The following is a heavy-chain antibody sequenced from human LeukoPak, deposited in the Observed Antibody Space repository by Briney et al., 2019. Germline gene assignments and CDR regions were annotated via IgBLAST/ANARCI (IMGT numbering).Heavy chain of an antibody. V-gene: IGHV1-69*13. D-gene: IGHD2-2*01. Sequence: ASVKVSCKASGGTFSSYAISWVRQAPGQGLEWMGGIIPIFGTANYAQKFQGRVTITADESTSTAYMELSSLRSEDTAVYYCAREKVVVVPAAMAYYYYYGMDVWGQGTTVTVSS. CDR2: IIPIFGTA. CDR1: GGTFSSYA. J-gene: IGHJ6*02. CDR3: AREKVVVVPAAMAYYYYYGMDV.